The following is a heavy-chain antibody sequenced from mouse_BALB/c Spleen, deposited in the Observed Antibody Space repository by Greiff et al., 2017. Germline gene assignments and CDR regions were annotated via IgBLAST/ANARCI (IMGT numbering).Heavy chain of an antibody. V-gene: IGHV1-7*01. CDR3: AREDYDSFAY. Sequence: VKLQESGAELAKPGASVKMSCKASGYTFTSYWMHWVKQRPGQGLEWIGYINPSTGYTEYNQKFKDKATLTADKSSSTAYMQLSSLTSEDSAVYYCAREDYDSFAYWGQGTLVTVSA. CDR2: INPSTGYT. J-gene: IGHJ3*01. D-gene: IGHD2-4*01. CDR1: GYTFTSYW.